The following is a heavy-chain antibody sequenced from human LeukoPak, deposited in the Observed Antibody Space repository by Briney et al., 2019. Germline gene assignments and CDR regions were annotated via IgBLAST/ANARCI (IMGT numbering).Heavy chain of an antibody. V-gene: IGHV1-18*01. D-gene: IGHD4-17*01. CDR3: AAHDYGDYPYYFDY. J-gene: IGHJ4*02. CDR1: VYTFTSYG. Sequence: GASVKVSCKASVYTFTSYGISWVRQAPGQGLEWMGWISAYNGNTNYAQKLQGRVTMTTDTSTSTAYMELRSLRSDDTAVYYCAAHDYGDYPYYFDYWGQGTLVTVSS. CDR2: ISAYNGNT.